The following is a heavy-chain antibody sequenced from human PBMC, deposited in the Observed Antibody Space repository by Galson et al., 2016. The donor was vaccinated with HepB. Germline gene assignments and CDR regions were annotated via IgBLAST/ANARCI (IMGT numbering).Heavy chain of an antibody. Sequence: SLRLSCALSGFKLEDYALHWVRQPPGKGLEWVSGISWDSRIKGYADFVKGRFTISRDNAKNSLYLQMNSLRDEDTAVYYCAREGDFRRQGGNYFDYWGQGALVTVSS. J-gene: IGHJ4*02. CDR2: ISWDSRIK. D-gene: IGHD3-3*01. V-gene: IGHV3-9*01. CDR1: GFKLEDYA. CDR3: AREGDFRRQGGNYFDY.